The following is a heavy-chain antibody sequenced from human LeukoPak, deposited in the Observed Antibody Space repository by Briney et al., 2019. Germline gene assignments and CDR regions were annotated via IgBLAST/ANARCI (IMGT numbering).Heavy chain of an antibody. Sequence: GGSLRLSCVESGFTFDDYAMHWVRQAPGKGLEWVSLISGDGGSTYYADSVKGRFTISRDNSKNSLYLQMNSLRTEDTALYYCAKPMETGKYYMDVWGKGTTVTVSS. V-gene: IGHV3-43*02. D-gene: IGHD1-1*01. CDR2: ISGDGGST. CDR3: AKPMETGKYYMDV. CDR1: GFTFDDYA. J-gene: IGHJ6*03.